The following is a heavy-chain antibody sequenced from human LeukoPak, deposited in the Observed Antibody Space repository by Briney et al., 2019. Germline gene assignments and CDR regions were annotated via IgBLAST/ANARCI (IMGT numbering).Heavy chain of an antibody. CDR1: GFTFDDYA. CDR2: IYTSGST. D-gene: IGHD3-22*01. Sequence: GSLRLSCAASGFTFDDYAMHWIRQPAGKGLEWIGRIYTSGSTNYNPSLKSRVTMSVDTSKNQFSLKLSSVTAADTAVYYCARGGAYYYDSSGYLDYWGQGTLVTVSS. J-gene: IGHJ4*02. CDR3: ARGGAYYYDSSGYLDY. V-gene: IGHV4-4*07.